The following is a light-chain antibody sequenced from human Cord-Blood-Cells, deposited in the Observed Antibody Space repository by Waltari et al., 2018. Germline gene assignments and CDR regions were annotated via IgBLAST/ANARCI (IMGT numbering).Light chain of an antibody. CDR1: RRDVGGYNY. CDR3: SSYAGSNRV. V-gene: IGLV2-8*01. J-gene: IGLJ1*01. CDR2: EVS. Sequence: QSALTQPPSASGSPGQSVPISCTGTRRDVGGYNYVSWYQQHPGKAPKLMIYEVSKRPSGVPDRFSGSKSGNTASLTVSGLQAEDEADYYCSSYAGSNRVFGTGTKVTVL.